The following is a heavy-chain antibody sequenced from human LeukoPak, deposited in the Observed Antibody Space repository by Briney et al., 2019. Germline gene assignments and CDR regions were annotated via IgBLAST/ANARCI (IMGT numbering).Heavy chain of an antibody. CDR1: GFTFSSHG. V-gene: IGHV3-23*01. J-gene: IGHJ5*02. CDR3: ARDRDWGAFDA. Sequence: PGGTLRLSCAASGFTFSSHGIDWVRQAPGKGLEWVSGISPSGDILYYADSVKGRLTISRDNFKNTLSLEMNSLRAEDTALYYCARDRDWGAFDAWGQGTLVTVSS. D-gene: IGHD3/OR15-3a*01. CDR2: ISPSGDIL.